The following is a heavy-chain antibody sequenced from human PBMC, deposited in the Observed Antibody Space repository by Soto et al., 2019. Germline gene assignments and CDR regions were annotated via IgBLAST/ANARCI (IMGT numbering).Heavy chain of an antibody. V-gene: IGHV1-18*04. CDR2: ISASSGNT. CDR3: ARVPGDFWSAAY. J-gene: IGHJ4*02. Sequence: ASVKVSCKASGYTFTSYYMHWVRQAPGQGLEWMGLISASSGNTNYAQKLQGRVTMTTDTSTSTAYMELRSLRSDDTAVYYCARVPGDFWSAAYWGQGTLVTVSS. CDR1: GYTFTSYY. D-gene: IGHD3-3*01.